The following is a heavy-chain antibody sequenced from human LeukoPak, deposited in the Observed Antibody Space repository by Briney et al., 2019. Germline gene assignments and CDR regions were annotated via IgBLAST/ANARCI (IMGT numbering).Heavy chain of an antibody. CDR2: ISGSGGST. V-gene: IGHV3-23*01. Sequence: PGGSLRLSCAASGFTFSSYAMSWVRQAPGKGLEWVSAISGSGGSTYYADSVKGRFSISRDNSKNTLYRQLNSLRAEDTAVYYCAKEKAAYCSSTSCFDGYDYWGQGTLVTVSS. CDR1: GFTFSSYA. CDR3: AKEKAAYCSSTSCFDGYDY. D-gene: IGHD2-2*01. J-gene: IGHJ4*02.